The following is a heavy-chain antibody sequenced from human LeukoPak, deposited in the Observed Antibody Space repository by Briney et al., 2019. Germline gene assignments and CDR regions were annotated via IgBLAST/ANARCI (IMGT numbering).Heavy chain of an antibody. D-gene: IGHD6-6*01. Sequence: PSETLSLTCAVYGGSFSGYYWSWIRQPPGKGLEWIGEINHSGSTNYNPSLKSRVTISVDTSKNQFSLKLSSVTAADTAVYYCARGVPQQLVRVSFDYWGQGTLVTVSS. CDR2: INHSGST. J-gene: IGHJ4*02. CDR3: ARGVPQQLVRVSFDY. V-gene: IGHV4-34*01. CDR1: GGSFSGYY.